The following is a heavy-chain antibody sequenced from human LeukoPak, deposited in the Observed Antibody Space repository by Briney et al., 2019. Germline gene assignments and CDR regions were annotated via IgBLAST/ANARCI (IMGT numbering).Heavy chain of an antibody. D-gene: IGHD6-19*01. V-gene: IGHV1-18*01. J-gene: IGHJ4*02. Sequence: ASVKVSCKASGYSFNSYGISWVRQAPGQGLEWMGWISGFNGDTDYAQKFQGRVTMTSDTSTKTAHMELRSLRSDDTAVYYCARDHKVGQTYSSGLLDNWGQGTLVTVSS. CDR1: GYSFNSYG. CDR2: ISGFNGDT. CDR3: ARDHKVGQTYSSGLLDN.